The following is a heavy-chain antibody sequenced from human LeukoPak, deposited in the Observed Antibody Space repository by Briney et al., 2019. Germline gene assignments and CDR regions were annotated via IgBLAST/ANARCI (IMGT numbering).Heavy chain of an antibody. CDR2: INHSGST. CDR1: GGSFSGYY. V-gene: IGHV4-34*01. J-gene: IGHJ4*02. D-gene: IGHD3-10*01. Sequence: SETLSLTCAVYGGSFSGYYWSWIRQPPGKGLEWIGEINHSGSTNYNPSLKSRVTISVDTSKNQFSLKLSSVTAADTAVYYCARSRPSYYYGSGRWYFDYWGQGTLVTVSS. CDR3: ARSRPSYYYGSGRWYFDY.